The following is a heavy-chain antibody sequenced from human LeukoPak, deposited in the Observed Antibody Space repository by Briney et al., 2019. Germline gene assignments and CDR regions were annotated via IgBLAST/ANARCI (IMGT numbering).Heavy chain of an antibody. D-gene: IGHD2-15*01. J-gene: IGHJ3*02. V-gene: IGHV3-30-3*01. CDR1: GFTFSSYA. CDR3: ARGGLMIGWATRGYCSGGSCLSTWGAFDI. Sequence: GGSLRLSCAASGFTFSSYAMHWVRQAPGKGLEWVAVISYDGSNKYYADSVKGRFTISRDNSKNTLYLQMNSLRAEDTAVYYCARGGLMIGWATRGYCSGGSCLSTWGAFDIWGQGTMVTVSS. CDR2: ISYDGSNK.